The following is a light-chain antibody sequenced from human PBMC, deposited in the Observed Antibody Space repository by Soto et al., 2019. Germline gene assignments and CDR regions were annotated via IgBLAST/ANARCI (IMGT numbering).Light chain of an antibody. J-gene: IGKJ3*01. V-gene: IGKV1-33*01. CDR3: QHSDHLPL. CDR1: HDIGNY. Sequence: DIQLTQSPPYLSASVGDRVTITCQASHDIGNYLNWYQHKPGQAPNLVIYGAFNLETWVPSRFSGGGSGTDFTFTISSLRPEDIATYYCQHSDHLPLFGPGTKVDF. CDR2: GAF.